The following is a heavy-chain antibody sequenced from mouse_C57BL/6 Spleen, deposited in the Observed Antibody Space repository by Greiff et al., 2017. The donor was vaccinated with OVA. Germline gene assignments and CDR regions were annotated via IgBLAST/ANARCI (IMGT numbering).Heavy chain of an antibody. CDR3: ARDGYDAY. V-gene: IGHV1-82*01. Sequence: VEPGASVKISCKASGYAFSSSWMNWVKQRPGKGLEWIGRIYPGDGDTNYNGKFKGKATLTADKSSSTAYMQLSSLTSEDSAVYFCARDGYDAYWGQGTLVTVSA. J-gene: IGHJ3*01. D-gene: IGHD2-2*01. CDR2: IYPGDGDT. CDR1: GYAFSSSW.